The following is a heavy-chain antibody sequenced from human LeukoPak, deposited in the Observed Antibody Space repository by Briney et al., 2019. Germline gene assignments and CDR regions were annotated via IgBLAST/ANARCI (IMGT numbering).Heavy chain of an antibody. CDR2: IKQDGSEK. J-gene: IGHJ4*02. Sequence: GGSLRLSCAASGFTFSDYWMNWVRQAPGKGLEWVANIKQDGSEKYYIDSVKGRFTISRDNAKNSLYLQMNSLRAEDTAMYYCARDSAGNDYWGQGTLVNVSS. V-gene: IGHV3-7*01. CDR3: ARDSAGNDY. D-gene: IGHD6-13*01. CDR1: GFTFSDYW.